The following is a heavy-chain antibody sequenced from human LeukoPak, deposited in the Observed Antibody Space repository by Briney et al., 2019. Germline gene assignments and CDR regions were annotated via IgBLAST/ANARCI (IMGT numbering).Heavy chain of an antibody. D-gene: IGHD5-18*01. CDR3: ARSGTQLWSINWFDP. CDR1: GGSISSGGYY. Sequence: SETLSLTCTVSGGSISSGGYYWSWIRQHPGKGLEWIGYFYYTGSTYYNPSLKSRVTISVDTSKNQFSLKLSSVTAADTAVYYCARSGTQLWSINWFDPWGQGTLVTVSS. V-gene: IGHV4-31*03. J-gene: IGHJ5*02. CDR2: FYYTGST.